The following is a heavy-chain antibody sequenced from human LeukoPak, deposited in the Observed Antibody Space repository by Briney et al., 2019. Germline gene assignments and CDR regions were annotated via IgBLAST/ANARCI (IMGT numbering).Heavy chain of an antibody. Sequence: ASVKVSCKASGYTFTTYGIEWVRQAPGQGLEWMGWISAYNGNTNYAQKLQGRVTMTTDTSTSTAYMELRSLRSDDTAVYYCARDRGYYDILTGYYRNWFDPWGQGTLVTVSS. CDR1: GYTFTTYG. J-gene: IGHJ5*02. D-gene: IGHD3-9*01. CDR3: ARDRGYYDILTGYYRNWFDP. V-gene: IGHV1-18*01. CDR2: ISAYNGNT.